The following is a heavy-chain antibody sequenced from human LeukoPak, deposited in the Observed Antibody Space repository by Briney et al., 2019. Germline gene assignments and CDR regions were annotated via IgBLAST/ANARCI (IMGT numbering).Heavy chain of an antibody. CDR1: GYTFTSYD. Sequence: SVKVSCKTSGYTFTSYDISWVRQAPGQGLEWMGRIIPILGIANYAQKFQGRVTITADKSTSTAYMELSSLRSEDTAVYYCARGGRDGYNTPDYWGQGTLVTVSS. J-gene: IGHJ4*02. V-gene: IGHV1-69*04. D-gene: IGHD5-24*01. CDR2: IIPILGIA. CDR3: ARGGRDGYNTPDY.